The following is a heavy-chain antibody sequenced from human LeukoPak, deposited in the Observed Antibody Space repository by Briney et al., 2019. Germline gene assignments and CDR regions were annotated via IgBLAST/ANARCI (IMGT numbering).Heavy chain of an antibody. CDR3: AREGDGYANMIY. V-gene: IGHV4-30-4*01. J-gene: IGHJ4*02. Sequence: PSETLSLTCTVSGGSISSGDYYWSWIRQPPGKGLEWIGYIYYSGGTYYNPSLKSRVTISVDTSKNQFSLKLSSVTAADTAVYYCAREGDGYANMIYWGQGTLVTVSS. CDR2: IYYSGGT. D-gene: IGHD5-24*01. CDR1: GGSISSGDYY.